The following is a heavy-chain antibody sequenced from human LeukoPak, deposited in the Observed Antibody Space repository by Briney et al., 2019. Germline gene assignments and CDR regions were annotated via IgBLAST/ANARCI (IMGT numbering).Heavy chain of an antibody. D-gene: IGHD4-17*01. Sequence: ASVKVSCKASGYTFTGYYMHWVRQAPGQGLEWMGWINPNSGGTNYAQKFQGRVTMTRDTSISTAYMELSRLRSDDTAVYYCARVTTVTTFLPHHWGQGTLVTVSS. CDR1: GYTFTGYY. V-gene: IGHV1-2*02. J-gene: IGHJ4*02. CDR2: INPNSGGT. CDR3: ARVTTVTTFLPHH.